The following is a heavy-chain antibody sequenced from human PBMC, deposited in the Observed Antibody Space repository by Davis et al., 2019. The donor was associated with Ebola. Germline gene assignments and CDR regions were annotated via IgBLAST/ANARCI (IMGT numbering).Heavy chain of an antibody. J-gene: IGHJ4*02. CDR1: GGSISSYY. D-gene: IGHD3-22*01. CDR3: ARAGITMIVVVTL. V-gene: IGHV3-7*01. CDR2: IKQDGSEK. Sequence: PSETLSLTCTVSGGSISSYYWSWVRQAPGKGLEWVANIKQDGSEKYYVDSVKGRFTISRDNAKNSLYLQMNSLRAEDTAVYYCARAGITMIVVVTLWGQGTLVTVSS.